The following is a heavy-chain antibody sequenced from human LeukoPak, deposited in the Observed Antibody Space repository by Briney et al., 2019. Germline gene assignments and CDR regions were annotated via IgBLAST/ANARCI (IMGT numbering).Heavy chain of an antibody. Sequence: GGSLRLSCAASGLSVRSNHLTWVRQAPGKGLEWVSVIHTGGSAYYADSVRGRFIISRDNSKNTLYLQINNLRAEDTGVYYCASSNWNSANYYYAMDVWGQGTTVIVSS. CDR1: GLSVRSNH. D-gene: IGHD1-7*01. CDR2: IHTGGSA. V-gene: IGHV3-53*01. CDR3: ASSNWNSANYYYAMDV. J-gene: IGHJ6*02.